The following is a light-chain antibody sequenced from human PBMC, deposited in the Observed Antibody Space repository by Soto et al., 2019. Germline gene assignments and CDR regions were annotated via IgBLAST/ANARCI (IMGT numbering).Light chain of an antibody. CDR2: EVT. CDR3: SSYTTDSTYV. CDR1: SSDVGRYNY. Sequence: QSVLTQPASVSGSPGQSITISCTGTSSDVGRYNYVSWYQHHPGKAPKLLIYEVTKRPSGVSNRFSGSKSGNTASLTISGLQADDEADYYCSSYTTDSTYVFGSGTKSPS. V-gene: IGLV2-14*01. J-gene: IGLJ1*01.